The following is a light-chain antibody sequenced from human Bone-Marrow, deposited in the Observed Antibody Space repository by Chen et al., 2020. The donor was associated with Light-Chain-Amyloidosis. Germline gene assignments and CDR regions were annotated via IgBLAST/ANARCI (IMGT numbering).Light chain of an antibody. CDR2: EDN. CDR1: SGSIASNY. V-gene: IGLV6-57*02. CDR3: QSYDSSNLV. J-gene: IGLJ3*02. Sequence: NFMLTQPHSVSESPGKTVPISCTGSSGSIASNYVQWYQQRPGSAPTTVIYEDNQRPSGVPDRFSGSIDSSSNSASLTISGLKTEDEADYYCQSYDSSNLVFGGGTKPTVL.